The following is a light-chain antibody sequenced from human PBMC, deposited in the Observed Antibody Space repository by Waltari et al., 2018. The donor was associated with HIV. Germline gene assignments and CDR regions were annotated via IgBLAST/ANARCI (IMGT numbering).Light chain of an antibody. V-gene: IGKV3-20*01. CDR2: GAS. CDR3: QQYGGSPLT. J-gene: IGKJ4*01. Sequence: EIVLTQSPGTLSLSPGERATLTCRASQTINRGFLAWYQQKPGQAPRLLVSGASSRATGVSDRFSGSGSGTDFTLTISRLEPEDFAVYYCQQYGGSPLTFGGGTKVEI. CDR1: QTINRGF.